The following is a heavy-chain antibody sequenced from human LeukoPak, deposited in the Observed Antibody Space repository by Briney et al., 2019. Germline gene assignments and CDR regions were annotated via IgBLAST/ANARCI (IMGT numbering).Heavy chain of an antibody. CDR3: ARAPPPSAGYSYTADNAFDI. D-gene: IGHD5-18*01. V-gene: IGHV4-4*07. CDR1: GGSISSYY. Sequence: SETLSLTCTVSGGSISSYYWSWIRQPAGKGLEWIGRIYTSGSTNYNPSLKSRVTMSVDTSKSQCTLKLSSVTAEDTAVYYCARAPPPSAGYSYTADNAFDIWGQGTMVTVSS. CDR2: IYTSGST. J-gene: IGHJ3*02.